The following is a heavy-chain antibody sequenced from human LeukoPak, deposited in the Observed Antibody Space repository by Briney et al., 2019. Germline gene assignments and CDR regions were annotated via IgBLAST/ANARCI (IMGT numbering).Heavy chain of an antibody. Sequence: PSETLSLTCSVSGGSMSSSSYYYYWGWIRRPPGKGLEWIGSLFNSGSTYYNPSLKSRLTMSVDTSKSQFSMRLTSVTAADTAVYYCARNNSMVRGALDYWGQGILVTVSS. J-gene: IGHJ4*01. CDR1: GGSMSSSSYYYY. CDR2: LFNSGST. D-gene: IGHD3-10*01. V-gene: IGHV4-39*01. CDR3: ARNNSMVRGALDY.